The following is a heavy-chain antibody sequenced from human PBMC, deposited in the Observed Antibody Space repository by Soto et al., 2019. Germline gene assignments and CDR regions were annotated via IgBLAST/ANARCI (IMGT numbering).Heavy chain of an antibody. Sequence: PSVTLSLTWTVSGGSISSYYWSWIRQPQGKGLEWIGYIYYSGSTNYNPSLKSRVTISVDTSKNQFSLKLSSVTAADTAVYYCARSYRRYCSGGSCYSYYYYYMDVWGKGTTVTVS. V-gene: IGHV4-59*01. CDR1: GGSISSYY. CDR3: ARSYRRYCSGGSCYSYYYYYMDV. D-gene: IGHD2-15*01. CDR2: IYYSGST. J-gene: IGHJ6*03.